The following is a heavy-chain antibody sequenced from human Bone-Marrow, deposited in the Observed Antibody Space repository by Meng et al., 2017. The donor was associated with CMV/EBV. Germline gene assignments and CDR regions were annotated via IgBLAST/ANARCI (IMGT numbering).Heavy chain of an antibody. J-gene: IGHJ4*02. D-gene: IGHD3-3*01. CDR1: GGSFSGYY. CDR2: INHSGST. CDR3: ARRGFWSGYLRGFGY. Sequence: SETLSLTCAVYGGSFSGYYWSWIRQPPGKGLEWIGEINHSGSTNYNPSLKSRVTISVDTSKNQFSLKLSSVTAADTAVYYCARRGFWSGYLRGFGYWGQGTLVTGSS. V-gene: IGHV4-34*01.